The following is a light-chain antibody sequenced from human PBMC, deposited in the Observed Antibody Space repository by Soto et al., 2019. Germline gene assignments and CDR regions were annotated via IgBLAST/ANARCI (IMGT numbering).Light chain of an antibody. CDR1: SSDIGGYNY. CDR3: GSYGASSTL. J-gene: IGLJ2*01. V-gene: IGLV2-14*03. Sequence: QSALTQPASVSGSPGQSITISCTGSSSDIGGYNYVSWYQQHPGKAPKLLIYDVSYRPSGISDRFSGSKSGNTASLTISGIHHDDESHYYCGSYGASSTLFGGGTKLTVL. CDR2: DVS.